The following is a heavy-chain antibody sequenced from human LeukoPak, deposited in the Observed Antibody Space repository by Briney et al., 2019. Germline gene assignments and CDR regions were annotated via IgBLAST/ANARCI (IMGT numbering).Heavy chain of an antibody. V-gene: IGHV4-30-2*01. J-gene: IGHJ6*02. CDR3: AVSGYDPYYYYYGLDV. CDR2: IYQSGST. Sequence: PSQTLSLTCAVSGGSVSSGGYSWSWIRQPPGKGLEWIGDIYQSGSTYYNPSLKSRVTISVDRSKNQFSLKLSSVTAADTAVYYCAVSGYDPYYYYYGLDVWGQRTTVTVSS. CDR1: GGSVSSGGYS. D-gene: IGHD5-12*01.